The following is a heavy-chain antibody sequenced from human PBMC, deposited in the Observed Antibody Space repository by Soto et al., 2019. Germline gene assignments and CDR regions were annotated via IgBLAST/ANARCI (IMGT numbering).Heavy chain of an antibody. Sequence: QVQLVQSGAEVKKPGSSVKVSCKASVGTFSSYAISWVLQAPGQGLEWMGGIIPIFGTANYAQKFQGRVTITADESTSTAYMELSSLRSEDTAVYYCASRSRHYDSSGYYYWGQGTLVTVSS. D-gene: IGHD3-22*01. CDR2: IIPIFGTA. V-gene: IGHV1-69*01. CDR3: ASRSRHYDSSGYYY. J-gene: IGHJ4*02. CDR1: VGTFSSYA.